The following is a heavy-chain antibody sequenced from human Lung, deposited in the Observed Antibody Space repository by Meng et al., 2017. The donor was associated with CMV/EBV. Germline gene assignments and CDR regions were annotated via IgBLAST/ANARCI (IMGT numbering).Heavy chain of an antibody. J-gene: IGHJ4*02. CDR2: ISDSGINT. Sequence: SCAASGFTFSSFALNWVRQAPGKGLEWVSVISDSGINTYYADFVKGRFTISRDNFKNTLYEQMNSLRAEDTALYCCAKGRSGGTIFGVGKDFAYWXQGTLVTVSS. D-gene: IGHD3-3*01. CDR3: AKGRSGGTIFGVGKDFAY. CDR1: GFTFSSFA. V-gene: IGHV3-23*01.